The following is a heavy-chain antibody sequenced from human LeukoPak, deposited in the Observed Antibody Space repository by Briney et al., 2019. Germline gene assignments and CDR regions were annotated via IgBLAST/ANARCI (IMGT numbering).Heavy chain of an antibody. Sequence: GSLRLSCAPSGFTFSSFAMSWVRQAPGKGLEWIAYIYETGHTGYNPSLTTRVTISLDTSKNQFSLKLNSVTAADTAVYYCARHALRGGFDSWGQGTLVAVSS. V-gene: IGHV4-59*08. J-gene: IGHJ4*02. D-gene: IGHD5-12*01. CDR2: IYETGHT. CDR1: GFTFSSFA. CDR3: ARHALRGGFDS.